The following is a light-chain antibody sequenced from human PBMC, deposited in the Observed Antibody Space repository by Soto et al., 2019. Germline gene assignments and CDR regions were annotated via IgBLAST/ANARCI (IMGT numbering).Light chain of an antibody. J-gene: IGLJ1*01. CDR3: SSYVGTKSYV. V-gene: IGLV2-8*01. CDR1: SSDVGGYNY. Sequence: QSALTQPPSASGSPGQSVTISCTATSSDVGGYNYVSWYQQYPGKAPQLVIYEVNKRPSGVPDRFSGSKSGNTASLTVSGLQAEDEADYYCSSYVGTKSYVFGTGTKLTVL. CDR2: EVN.